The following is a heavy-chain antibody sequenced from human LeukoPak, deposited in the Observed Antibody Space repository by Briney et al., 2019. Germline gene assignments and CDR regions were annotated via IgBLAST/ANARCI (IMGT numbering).Heavy chain of an antibody. CDR3: ARDLREVVPAAMIAY. V-gene: IGHV1-69*04. CDR1: GGTFSSYT. CDR2: IIPILGIA. D-gene: IGHD2-2*01. J-gene: IGHJ4*02. Sequence: SVKVSCKASGGTFSSYTISWVRQAPGQGLEWMGRIIPILGIANYAQKFQGRITITADKSTSTAYMELSSLRSEDTAVYYCARDLREVVPAAMIAYWGQGTLVTVSS.